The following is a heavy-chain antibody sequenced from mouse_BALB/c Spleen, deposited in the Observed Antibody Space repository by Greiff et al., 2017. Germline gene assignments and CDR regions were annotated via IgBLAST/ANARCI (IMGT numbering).Heavy chain of an antibody. CDR2: ISYDGSN. CDR1: GYSITSGYY. V-gene: IGHV3-6*02. J-gene: IGHJ3*01. Sequence: EVKLQESGPGLVKPSQSLSLTCSVTGYSITSGYYWNWIRQFPGNKLEWMGYISYDGSNNYNPSLKNRISITRDTSKNQFFLKLNSVTTEDTATYYCARDIPSTPFAYWGQGTLVTVSA. CDR3: ARDIPSTPFAY.